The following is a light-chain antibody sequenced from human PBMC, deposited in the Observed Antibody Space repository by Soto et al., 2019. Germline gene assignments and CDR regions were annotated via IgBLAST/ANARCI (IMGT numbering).Light chain of an antibody. CDR1: SSDVGGYNY. V-gene: IGLV2-14*01. CDR3: SSYTSSSTRV. CDR2: DVS. Sequence: QSALTQPASVSGSPGQSITISCTGTSSDVGGYNYVSWYQQHPGKAPKLMIYDVSNRPSGVSNRFSGSKSVNTASLTIYGLQAEDEADYYCSSYTSSSTRVFGTGTKLTVL. J-gene: IGLJ1*01.